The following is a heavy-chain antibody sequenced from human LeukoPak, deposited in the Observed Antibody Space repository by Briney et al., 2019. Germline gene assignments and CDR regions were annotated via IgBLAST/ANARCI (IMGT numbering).Heavy chain of an antibody. J-gene: IGHJ4*02. D-gene: IGHD6-19*01. CDR2: INPNSGGT. CDR3: ARGRDSSGWYSSTRLGYYFDY. CDR1: GYTFTSYY. Sequence: ASVKVSCKASGYTFTSYYMHWVRQAPGQGLEWMGWINPNSGGTNYAQKFQGRVTMSRDTSISTAYMELSRLRSDDTAVYYCARGRDSSGWYSSTRLGYYFDYWGQGTLVTVSS. V-gene: IGHV1-2*02.